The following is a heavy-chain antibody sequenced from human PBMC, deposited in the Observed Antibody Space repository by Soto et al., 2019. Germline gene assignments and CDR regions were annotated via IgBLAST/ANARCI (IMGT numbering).Heavy chain of an antibody. D-gene: IGHD3-22*01. CDR3: ARDYYYDSSGYYYYYYGMDV. CDR1: GGTFLSYG. J-gene: IGHJ6*02. V-gene: IGHV1-69*06. CDR2: IIPIFGTA. Sequence: GASVKVSCKASGGTFLSYGISWVRQASVQVLEWMGGIIPIFGTANYAQKFQGRVTITADKSTSTAYMELSSLRSEDTAVYYCARDYYYDSSGYYYYYYGMDVWGQGTTVTVSS.